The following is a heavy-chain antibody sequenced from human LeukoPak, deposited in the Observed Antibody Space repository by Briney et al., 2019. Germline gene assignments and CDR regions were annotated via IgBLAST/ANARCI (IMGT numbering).Heavy chain of an antibody. CDR1: GGSFSGYY. J-gene: IGHJ6*03. V-gene: IGHV4-34*01. D-gene: IGHD6-6*01. CDR2: INHSGST. Sequence: SETLSLTCAVYGGSFSGYYWSWIRQPPGKGLEWIGEINHSGSTNYNPSLKSRVTISVDTSKNQFSLKLSSVIAAGTAVYYCARGQLVRTYYYYYYMDVWGKGTTVTVSS. CDR3: ARGQLVRTYYYYYYMDV.